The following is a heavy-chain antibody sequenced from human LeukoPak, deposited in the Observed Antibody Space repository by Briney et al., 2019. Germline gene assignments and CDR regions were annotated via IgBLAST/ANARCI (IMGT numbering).Heavy chain of an antibody. CDR2: MYYSGST. D-gene: IGHD2-15*01. CDR3: ARHCGGSCYDY. J-gene: IGHJ4*02. V-gene: IGHV4-59*08. Sequence: SETLSLTCTVSGGSISSHYWSWIRQPPGKGLEWIGSMYYSGSTNYNPSLKSRLTISVDTSKNQFSLKLSSVTAADTAVCYCARHCGGSCYDYWGQGTLVTVSS. CDR1: GGSISSHY.